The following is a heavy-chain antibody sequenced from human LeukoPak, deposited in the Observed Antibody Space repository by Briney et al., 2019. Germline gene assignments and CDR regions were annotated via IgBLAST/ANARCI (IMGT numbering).Heavy chain of an antibody. V-gene: IGHV4-61*01. CDR1: GGSVSSGSYY. D-gene: IGHD3-22*01. J-gene: IGHJ3*02. Sequence: SETLSLTCTVSGGSVSSGSYYWSWIRQPPGKGLEWIGYIYYSGSTNYNPSLKSRVTISVDTSKDQFSLKLSSVTAADTAVYYCARAYYYDNSGDGFDIWGQGTMVTVSS. CDR2: IYYSGST. CDR3: ARAYYYDNSGDGFDI.